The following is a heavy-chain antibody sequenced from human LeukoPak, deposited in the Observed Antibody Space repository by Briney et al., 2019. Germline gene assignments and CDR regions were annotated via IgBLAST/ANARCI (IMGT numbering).Heavy chain of an antibody. J-gene: IGHJ6*02. CDR1: GGSISSYY. V-gene: IGHV4-59*08. CDR2: IQNSAIYRAKI. CDR3: ARLSSTLYYSMDV. Sequence: SETLSLTCAVSGGSISSYYWTWIRQPPGKGLERVGYIQNSAIYRAKIKSSPSLQSRVSLSIDTSKNQVSLTVNSVTAADTAVYYCARLSSTLYYSMDVWGPGTAVTVSS. D-gene: IGHD6-6*01.